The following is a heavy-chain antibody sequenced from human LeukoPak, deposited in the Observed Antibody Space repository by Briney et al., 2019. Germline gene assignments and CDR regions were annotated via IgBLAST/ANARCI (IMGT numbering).Heavy chain of an antibody. V-gene: IGHV4-59*01. CDR3: ARAIEVGAMTPFDY. Sequence: PSETLSLTCTVSGGSMNSYYWSWIRQPPGKGPEWIGYIYYSGYTNNNPSLKSRVTISVDTSKNQFSLKLSSMTAADTAVYYCARAIEVGAMTPFDYWGQGTLVTVSS. D-gene: IGHD1-26*01. J-gene: IGHJ4*02. CDR1: GGSMNSYY. CDR2: IYYSGYT.